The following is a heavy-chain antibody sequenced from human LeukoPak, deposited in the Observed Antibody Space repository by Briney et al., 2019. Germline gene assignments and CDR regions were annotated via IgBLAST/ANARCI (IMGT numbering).Heavy chain of an antibody. CDR3: ARDFASGRDGPFDY. CDR1: GGSLSGYY. D-gene: IGHD6-19*01. Sequence: SETLSLTCAVYGGSLSGYYWSWIRQPPGKGLEWIGEIDHSGGTDYNPSLKSRVTTSVDTSKNHVSLRLTSVTAADTAVYYCARDFASGRDGPFDYWGQGTLVTVSS. J-gene: IGHJ4*02. CDR2: IDHSGGT. V-gene: IGHV4-34*01.